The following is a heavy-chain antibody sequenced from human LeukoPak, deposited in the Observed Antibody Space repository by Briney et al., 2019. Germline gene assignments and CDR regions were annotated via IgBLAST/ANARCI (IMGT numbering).Heavy chain of an antibody. CDR3: AREYLGGYLIY. CDR2: TYYRSKWFN. V-gene: IGHV6-1*01. Sequence: SQTLSLTCAISGESVSSNNAAWTWIRQSPSRGLEWLGRTYYRSKWFNDYAVSVKSRITIDPDTSKNQFFLQLNSVTPEDTAVYYCAREYLGGYLIYWGQGTLVTVSS. D-gene: IGHD3-16*02. CDR1: GESVSSNNAA. J-gene: IGHJ4*02.